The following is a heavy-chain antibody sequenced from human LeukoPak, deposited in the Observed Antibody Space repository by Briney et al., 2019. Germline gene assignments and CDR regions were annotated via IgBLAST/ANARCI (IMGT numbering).Heavy chain of an antibody. CDR1: GYSFTSYW. J-gene: IGHJ2*01. Sequence: GESLKISCKGSGYSFTSYWIGWVRQMPGKGLEWMGIIYPGDSDARYSPSFQGQVTISADKSISTAYLQWTSLKASDTAIYYCARNPRNYWYFDLWGRGTLVTVSS. V-gene: IGHV5-51*01. CDR2: IYPGDSDA. CDR3: ARNPRNYWYFDL.